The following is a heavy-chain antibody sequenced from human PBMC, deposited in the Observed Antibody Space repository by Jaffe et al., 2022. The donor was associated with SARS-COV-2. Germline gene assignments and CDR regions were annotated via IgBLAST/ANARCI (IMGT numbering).Heavy chain of an antibody. CDR1: GYSISSGYY. CDR2: IYHSGST. D-gene: IGHD3-10*01. CDR3: ARAIISLDY. Sequence: QVQLQESGPGLVKPSETLSLTCTVSGYSISSGYYWGWIRQPPGKGLEWIGSIYHSGSTYYNPSLKSRVTISVDTSKNQFSLKLSSVTAADTAVYYCARAIISLDYWGQGTLVTVSS. J-gene: IGHJ4*02. V-gene: IGHV4-38-2*02.